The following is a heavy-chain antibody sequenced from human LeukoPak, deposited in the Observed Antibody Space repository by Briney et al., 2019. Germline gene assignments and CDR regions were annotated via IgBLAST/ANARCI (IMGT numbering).Heavy chain of an antibody. Sequence: PSETLSLTCAVSGYSISSGYYWGWIRQPPGKGLEWIGSIYHSGSTYYNPSLKSRVTISVDTSKNQFSLKLSSVTAAGTAVYYCAREGYSYGYYFDYWGQGTLVTVSS. CDR1: GYSISSGYY. V-gene: IGHV4-38-2*02. CDR2: IYHSGST. CDR3: AREGYSYGYYFDY. D-gene: IGHD5-18*01. J-gene: IGHJ4*02.